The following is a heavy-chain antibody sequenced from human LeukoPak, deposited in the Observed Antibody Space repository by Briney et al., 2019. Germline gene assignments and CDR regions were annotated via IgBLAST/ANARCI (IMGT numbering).Heavy chain of an antibody. J-gene: IGHJ3*02. D-gene: IGHD2-2*01. V-gene: IGHV1-69*05. Sequence: SVKVSCKASGGTFSSYAISWVQQAPGQGLEWMGGIIPIFGTANYAQKFQGRVTITTDESTSTAYMELSSLRSEDTAVYYCAIQNGGYCSSTSCYAFDIWGQGTMVTVSS. CDR3: AIQNGGYCSSTSCYAFDI. CDR1: GGTFSSYA. CDR2: IIPIFGTA.